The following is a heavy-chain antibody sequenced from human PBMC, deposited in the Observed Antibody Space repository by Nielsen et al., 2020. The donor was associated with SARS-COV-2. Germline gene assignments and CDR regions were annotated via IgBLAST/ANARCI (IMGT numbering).Heavy chain of an antibody. CDR2: ISSSSSYI. Sequence: GESLKISCAASGFTFSSYSMNWVRQAPGKGLEWVSSISSSSSYIYYADSVKGRFTISRDNAKNSLYLQMNSLRAEDTAVYYCAKPLWFGELDDYWGQGTLVTVSP. D-gene: IGHD3-10*01. CDR1: GFTFSSYS. J-gene: IGHJ4*02. CDR3: AKPLWFGELDDY. V-gene: IGHV3-21*01.